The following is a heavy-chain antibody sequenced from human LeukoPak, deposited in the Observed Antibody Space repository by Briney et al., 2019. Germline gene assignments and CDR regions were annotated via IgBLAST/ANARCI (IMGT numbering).Heavy chain of an antibody. CDR3: ARVGATGY. V-gene: IGHV4-59*01. D-gene: IGHD1-26*01. Sequence: SETLSLTCTVSGGSISSYYWSWIRQPPGKGLEWIGYIYYSGSTNYNPSLRSRVTISIDTSKNQFSLKLSSVTAADTAVYYCARVGATGYWGQGTLVTVSS. CDR2: IYYSGST. CDR1: GGSISSYY. J-gene: IGHJ4*02.